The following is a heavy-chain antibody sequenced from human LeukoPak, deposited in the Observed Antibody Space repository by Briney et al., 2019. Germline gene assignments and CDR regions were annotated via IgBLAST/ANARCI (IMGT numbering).Heavy chain of an antibody. V-gene: IGHV1-46*01. CDR1: GYTFTSYY. J-gene: IGHJ4*02. CDR2: INPSGGST. CDR3: ARGQTSRTTGTTSVDY. D-gene: IGHD1-1*01. Sequence: ASVKVSCRASGYTFTSYYMHWVRQAPGQGLEWMGIINPSGGSTSYAQKFQGRVTMTRDTSTSTVYMELSSLRSEDTALYYCARGQTSRTTGTTSVDYWGQGTLVTVSS.